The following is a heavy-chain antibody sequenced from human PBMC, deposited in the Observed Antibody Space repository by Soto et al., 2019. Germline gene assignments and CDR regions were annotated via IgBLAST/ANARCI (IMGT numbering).Heavy chain of an antibody. V-gene: IGHV5-10-1*01. CDR1: GYSFTTYW. CDR3: ARLEKWYYNYYGLDV. D-gene: IGHD1-26*01. CDR2: IDPADSST. Sequence: GEYLKISCQGSGYSFTTYWISWVRQMPGKGLEWMGKIDPADSSTNYSPSFQGHITISVDRSINTAHLQFSSLKAADTAVYYCARLEKWYYNYYGLDVWGQGTMVTAP. J-gene: IGHJ6*02.